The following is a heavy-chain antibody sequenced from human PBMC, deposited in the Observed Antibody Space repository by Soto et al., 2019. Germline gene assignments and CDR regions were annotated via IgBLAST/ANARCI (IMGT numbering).Heavy chain of an antibody. Sequence: GASVKVSCKASGYTFTSYDINWVRQAPGQGLEWMGWINPSNGNTAYAQQFQGRVTMTRDTSISTAYMELSSLRSDDTAVYYCARAGYFDWLLLDFDYWGQGTLVTVSS. D-gene: IGHD3-9*01. CDR3: ARAGYFDWLLLDFDY. CDR2: INPSNGNT. CDR1: GYTFTSYD. V-gene: IGHV1-8*01. J-gene: IGHJ4*02.